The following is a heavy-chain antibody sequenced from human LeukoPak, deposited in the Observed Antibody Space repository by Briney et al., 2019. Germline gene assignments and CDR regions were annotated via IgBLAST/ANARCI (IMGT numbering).Heavy chain of an antibody. J-gene: IGHJ4*02. CDR2: IWYDGSNK. CDR1: GFTFSHYG. D-gene: IGHD3-16*01. V-gene: IGHV3-33*01. CDR3: ARAWGPYPYFDY. Sequence: GGSLRLSCAASGFTFSHYGMHWVRQAPGKGLEWVAVIWYDGSNKYYGDSVKGRFTISRDDSKNTLYLQLNSLRAEDTAVYYCARAWGPYPYFDYWGQGTLVTVSS.